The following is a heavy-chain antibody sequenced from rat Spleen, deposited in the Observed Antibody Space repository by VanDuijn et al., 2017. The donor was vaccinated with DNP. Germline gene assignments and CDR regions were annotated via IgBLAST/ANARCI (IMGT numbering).Heavy chain of an antibody. Sequence: EVQLVESGGGLVQPGRSLKLSCVASGFTFSYYWMTWIRQVPGKGLEWVASITSSGGSTYYPDSVKGRFTISRDNAKSTLYLQMDSLRSEDTATYYCTRGGTYYFDYWGQGVMVTVSS. V-gene: IGHV5-31*01. CDR3: TRGGTYYFDY. J-gene: IGHJ2*01. CDR2: ITSSGGST. CDR1: GFTFSYYW.